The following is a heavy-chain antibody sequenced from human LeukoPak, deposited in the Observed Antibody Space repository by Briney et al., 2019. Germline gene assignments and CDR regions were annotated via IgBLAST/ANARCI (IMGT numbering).Heavy chain of an antibody. Sequence: GGSLRLSCAASGFTFSDYSMNWVRQAPGKGLELLSYISDTSSTKYYADSVRGRFTISRDNAKNSLYLQMNSLRAEDTAVYYCAKSGRYDSSGWYFDYWGQGTLVTVSS. J-gene: IGHJ4*02. CDR3: AKSGRYDSSGWYFDY. D-gene: IGHD3-22*01. CDR1: GFTFSDYS. V-gene: IGHV3-48*01. CDR2: ISDTSSTK.